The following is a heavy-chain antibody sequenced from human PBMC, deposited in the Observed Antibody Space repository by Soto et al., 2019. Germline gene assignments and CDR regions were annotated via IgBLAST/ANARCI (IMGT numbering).Heavy chain of an antibody. J-gene: IGHJ4*02. CDR1: GGSISSSSYY. CDR3: ATTYFFGSGSGY. D-gene: IGHD3-10*01. CDR2: IYYSGST. Sequence: QLQLQESGPGLVKPSETLSLTCTVSGGSISSSSYYWGWIRQPPGKGLERIGSIYYSGSTYYNPSLKSRVTISVDTSKNQFSLKLTSVTAADTAVYYCATTYFFGSGSGYWGQGTLVTVSS. V-gene: IGHV4-39*01.